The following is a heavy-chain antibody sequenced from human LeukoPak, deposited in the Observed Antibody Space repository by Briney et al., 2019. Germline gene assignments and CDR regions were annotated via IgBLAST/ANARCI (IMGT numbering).Heavy chain of an antibody. Sequence: GTLRLSCIASGFTFSGYGMSWIRQPPGKGLEWIGSIYYSGSTNYNPSLKSRVTISADRFKNQLSLKLSSVTAADTAVYFCARDVLAAAGTYDYWGQGTLVTVSS. V-gene: IGHV4-59*01. CDR3: ARDVLAAAGTYDY. CDR2: IYYSGST. CDR1: GFTFSGYG. J-gene: IGHJ4*02. D-gene: IGHD6-13*01.